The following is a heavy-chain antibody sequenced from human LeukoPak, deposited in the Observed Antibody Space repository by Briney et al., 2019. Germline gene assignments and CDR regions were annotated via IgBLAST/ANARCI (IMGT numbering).Heavy chain of an antibody. Sequence: SETLSLTCTVSGGSISSYYWSWIRQPPGKGLEWIGYIYYSGSTNYNPSLKSRVTISVDTSKNQFYLKLSSVTAADTAVYYCARGGQLRYFDSPPPHDWFDPWGQGTLVTVSS. CDR3: ARGGQLRYFDSPPPHDWFDP. D-gene: IGHD3-9*01. J-gene: IGHJ5*02. CDR1: GGSISSYY. CDR2: IYYSGST. V-gene: IGHV4-59*01.